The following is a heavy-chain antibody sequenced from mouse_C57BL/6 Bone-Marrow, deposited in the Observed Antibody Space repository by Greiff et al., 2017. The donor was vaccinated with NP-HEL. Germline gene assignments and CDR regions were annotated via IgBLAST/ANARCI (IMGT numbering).Heavy chain of an antibody. CDR2: LYPGSGST. V-gene: IGHV1-55*01. Sequence: QVQLQQPGAELVKPGASVTMSCKASGYTFTSYWITWVKQRPGQGLEWIGDLYPGSGSTNYTEQFKSQATLTVDTSSSPAYMQLSSLTSEDSAVYYCAFDYWGQGTTLTVSS. J-gene: IGHJ2*01. CDR1: GYTFTSYW. CDR3: AFDY.